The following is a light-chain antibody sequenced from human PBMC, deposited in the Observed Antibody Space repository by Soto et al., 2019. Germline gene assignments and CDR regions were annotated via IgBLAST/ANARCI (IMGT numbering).Light chain of an antibody. CDR3: QQYDNYPLT. Sequence: DIQMTQSPATLSASVGDRVTITCRASQSVRSWLAWYQQKPGTAPKLLIFDASRLESGVPSRFSGSASGTEFTLTISSLQPDDFATYYCQQYDNYPLTFAGGTKVDSK. CDR2: DAS. V-gene: IGKV1-5*01. J-gene: IGKJ4*01. CDR1: QSVRSW.